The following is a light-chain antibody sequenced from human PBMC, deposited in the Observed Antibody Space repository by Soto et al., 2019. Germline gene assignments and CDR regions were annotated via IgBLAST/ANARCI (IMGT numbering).Light chain of an antibody. J-gene: IGLJ3*02. CDR1: SSDVGAYKY. V-gene: IGLV2-8*01. Sequence: QSALTQPPSASGSPGQSVTISCTGTSSDVGAYKYVSWYQQYPGKAPKLMIYEVSKRSSGVPDRFSGSKSGNTASLTVSGLQAEDEAYYYCTSYAGSNIWVFGGGTKLTVL. CDR2: EVS. CDR3: TSYAGSNIWV.